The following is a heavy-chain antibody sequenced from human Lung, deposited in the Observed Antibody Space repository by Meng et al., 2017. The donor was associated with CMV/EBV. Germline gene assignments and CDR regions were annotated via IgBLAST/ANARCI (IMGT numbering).Heavy chain of an antibody. CDR1: GGSISSSNW. CDR3: ASFPPPGKQWLVADY. D-gene: IGHD6-19*01. CDR2: IYHSGST. Sequence: QWQLQRSAPGLVKPSGTLSLTCAVSGGSISSSNWWSWVRQPPGKGLEWIGEIYHSGSTNYNPSLKSRVTISVDKSKNQFSLKLSSVTAADTAVYYCASFPPPGKQWLVADYWGQGTLVTVSS. V-gene: IGHV4-4*02. J-gene: IGHJ4*02.